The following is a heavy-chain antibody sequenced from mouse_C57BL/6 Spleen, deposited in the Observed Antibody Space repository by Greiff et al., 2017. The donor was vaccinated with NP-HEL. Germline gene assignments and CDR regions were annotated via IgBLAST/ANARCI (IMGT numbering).Heavy chain of an antibody. V-gene: IGHV1-72*01. CDR3: ARYYYGYDGFDY. CDR2: IDPNSGGT. J-gene: IGHJ2*01. Sequence: KESCTASGYTFTSSWMHWVKQRPGRGLEWIGRIDPNSGGTKYNEKFKSKATLTVDKPSSTAYMQLSSLTSEDSAVYYCARYYYGYDGFDYWGQGTTLTVSS. D-gene: IGHD2-2*01. CDR1: GYTFTSSW.